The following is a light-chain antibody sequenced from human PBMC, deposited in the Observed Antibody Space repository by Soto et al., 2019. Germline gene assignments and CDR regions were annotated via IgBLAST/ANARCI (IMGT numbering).Light chain of an antibody. J-gene: IGLJ1*01. CDR3: SSYTSSSTQV. CDR1: SSDVGGYNY. V-gene: IGLV2-14*03. Sequence: QSALTQPASVFGSPGQSITISCTGTSSDVGGYNYVSWYQQHPGKAPKVMIYDVSNRPSGVSNRFSGSKSGNTASLTISGLQAEDDAYYYCSSYTSSSTQVFGTGTKLTVL. CDR2: DVS.